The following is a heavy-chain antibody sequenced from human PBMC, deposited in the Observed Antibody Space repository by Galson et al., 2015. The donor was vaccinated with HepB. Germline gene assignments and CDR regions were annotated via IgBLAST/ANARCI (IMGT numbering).Heavy chain of an antibody. Sequence: SVKVSCKASGYTFTSCGISWVRQAPGQGLEWMGWISAYNGNTNYAQKLQGRVTMTTDTSTSTAYMELRSLRSDDTAVYYCARVTYDFWSGPSYGMDVWGQGTTVTVSS. V-gene: IGHV1-18*01. D-gene: IGHD3-3*01. J-gene: IGHJ6*02. CDR3: ARVTYDFWSGPSYGMDV. CDR2: ISAYNGNT. CDR1: GYTFTSCG.